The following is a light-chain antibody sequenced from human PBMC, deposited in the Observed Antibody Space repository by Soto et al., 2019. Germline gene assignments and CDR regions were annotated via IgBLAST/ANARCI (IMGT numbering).Light chain of an antibody. V-gene: IGKV1-5*03. J-gene: IGKJ2*01. CDR2: KAS. CDR1: ESISGW. CDR3: QQYNSYPYT. Sequence: DIQMTQSPSTLSASVGDRVIITCRASESISGWLAWYQKKPGRAPNLLIYKASSLASGVPSRFSGSGSGTEFTLTISSLQPDDFATYYCQQYNSYPYTFGQGTKLEIK.